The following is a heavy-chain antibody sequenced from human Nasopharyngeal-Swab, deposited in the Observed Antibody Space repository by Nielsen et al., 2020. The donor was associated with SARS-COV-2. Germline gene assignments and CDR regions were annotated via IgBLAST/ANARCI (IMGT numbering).Heavy chain of an antibody. CDR1: GFPFNSYS. J-gene: IGHJ3*02. Sequence: GESLKISCAASGFPFNSYSMNWVSQAPGRGLEWVAYISSGGDIIYYADSVKGRFAISRDNAKNSLYLQMNSLRDEDTAVYYCARQDGGNAFPGVFDIWGQGTMVTVSS. V-gene: IGHV3-48*02. D-gene: IGHD4-23*01. CDR3: ARQDGGNAFPGVFDI. CDR2: ISSGGDII.